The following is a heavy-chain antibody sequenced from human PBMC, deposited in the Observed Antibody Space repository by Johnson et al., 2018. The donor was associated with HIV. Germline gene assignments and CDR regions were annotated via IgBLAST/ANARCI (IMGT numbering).Heavy chain of an antibody. D-gene: IGHD6-19*01. CDR3: ARDNGAVAGPEGAFDI. V-gene: IGHV3-30*03. J-gene: IGHJ3*02. Sequence: QVHLVESGGGVVQPGRSLRLSCAASGFTFSSYGMHWVRQAPGKGLEWAAVISYDGSDKYYADSVKGRFTISRDNSKNTLYLQMNSLRAEDTAVYYCARDNGAVAGPEGAFDIWGQGTMVTVSS. CDR1: GFTFSSYG. CDR2: ISYDGSDK.